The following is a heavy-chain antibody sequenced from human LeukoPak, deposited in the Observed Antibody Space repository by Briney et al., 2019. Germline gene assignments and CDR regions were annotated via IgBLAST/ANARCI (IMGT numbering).Heavy chain of an antibody. Sequence: PGGSLRLSCAASGFTFSSYAMHWVRQAPGKGLEWVAVISYDGSNKYYADSVKGRFTISRDNSKNTLYLQMNSLRAEDTVVYYCARELGLRPRNYYYYGMDVWGQGTTVTVSS. CDR2: ISYDGSNK. CDR3: ARELGLRPRNYYYYGMDV. CDR1: GFTFSSYA. D-gene: IGHD5-12*01. J-gene: IGHJ6*02. V-gene: IGHV3-30*04.